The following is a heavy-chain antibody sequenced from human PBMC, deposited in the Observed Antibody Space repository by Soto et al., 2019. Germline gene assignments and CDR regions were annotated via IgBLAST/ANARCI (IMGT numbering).Heavy chain of an antibody. D-gene: IGHD4-4*01. CDR2: IIPIFGTA. Sequence: SVKVSCKASGGTFSSYAISWVRQAPGQGLEWMGGIIPIFGTANYAQKFQGRVTITADESTGTAYMELSSLRSEDTAVYYCARGASTHMTTGDYWGQGTLVTVSS. CDR3: ARGASTHMTTGDY. CDR1: GGTFSSYA. J-gene: IGHJ4*02. V-gene: IGHV1-69*13.